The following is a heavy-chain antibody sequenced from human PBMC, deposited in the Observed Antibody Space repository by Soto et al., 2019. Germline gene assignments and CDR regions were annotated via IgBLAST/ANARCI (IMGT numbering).Heavy chain of an antibody. CDR1: GGSISSSSYY. D-gene: IGHD3-16*02. J-gene: IGHJ4*02. CDR3: ARHFFRDYYYIWGRYPLPPNYFDY. V-gene: IGHV4-39*01. Sequence: SETLSLTCTVSGGSISSSSYYWGWIRQPPGKGLEWIGSIYYSGSTYYNPSLKSRVTISVDTSKNQFSLKLSSVTAADMAVYCCARHFFRDYYYIWGRYPLPPNYFDYWGQGTLVTVSS. CDR2: IYYSGST.